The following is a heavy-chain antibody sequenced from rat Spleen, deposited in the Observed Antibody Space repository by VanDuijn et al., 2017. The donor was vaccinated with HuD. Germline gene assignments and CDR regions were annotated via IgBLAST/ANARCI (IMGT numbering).Heavy chain of an antibody. Sequence: EVQLVESDGGLVQPGRSLKLSCAVSGFTFSDNYMAWVRQAPTKGLEWVATISHDGSSTYYRDPEKGLFTISRDNAKSTLYLQMDSLRSEDTATYYCARPNYPGFNYFDYWGQGVMVTVSS. CDR1: GFTFSDNY. D-gene: IGHD1-4*01. V-gene: IGHV5-29*01. CDR3: ARPNYPGFNYFDY. CDR2: ISHDGSST. J-gene: IGHJ2*01.